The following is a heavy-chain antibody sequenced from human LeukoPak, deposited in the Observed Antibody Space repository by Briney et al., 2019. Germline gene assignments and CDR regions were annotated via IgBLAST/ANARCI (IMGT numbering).Heavy chain of an antibody. CDR2: IYHSGST. Sequence: SETLSLTCAVSGGSISSGGYAWSWIRQPPGKGLEWIGYIYHSGSTYYNPSLKSRVILSVDSSKSQFSLRLNSVTAADTAVYYCARCTPPSRFDPWGQGTLVTVSS. V-gene: IGHV4-30-2*01. CDR1: GGSISSGGYA. J-gene: IGHJ5*02. CDR3: ARCTPPSRFDP.